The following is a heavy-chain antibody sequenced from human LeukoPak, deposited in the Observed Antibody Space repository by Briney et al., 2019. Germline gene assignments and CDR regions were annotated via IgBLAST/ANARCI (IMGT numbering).Heavy chain of an antibody. CDR3: ARDRHTYTSSLDPEIFDY. Sequence: GGSLRLSCAASEFTFSSYWMTWVRQAPGKGLEWVANIKQDGSETYYVDSMMGRFTISRDNAKNSLYLQMNSLRAEDTAVYYCARDRHTYTSSLDPEIFDYWGQGALVPVSS. V-gene: IGHV3-7*01. D-gene: IGHD6-6*01. J-gene: IGHJ4*02. CDR1: EFTFSSYW. CDR2: IKQDGSET.